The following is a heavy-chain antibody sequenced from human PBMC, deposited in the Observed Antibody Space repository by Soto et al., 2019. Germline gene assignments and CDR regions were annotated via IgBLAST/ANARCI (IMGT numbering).Heavy chain of an antibody. CDR3: ARDFGVQYQLLGYYYYMDV. V-gene: IGHV3-33*01. CDR1: GFTFSSYG. CDR2: IWYDGSNK. Sequence: GGSLRLSCAASGFTFSSYGMHWVRQAPGKGLEWVAVIWYDGSNKYYADSVKGRFTISKDNSKNTLYLQMNSLRAEDTAVYYCARDFGVQYQLLGYYYYMDVWGKGTTVTVSS. D-gene: IGHD2-2*01. J-gene: IGHJ6*03.